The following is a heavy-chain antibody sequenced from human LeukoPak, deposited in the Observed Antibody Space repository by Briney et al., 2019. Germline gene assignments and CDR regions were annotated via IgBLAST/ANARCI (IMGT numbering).Heavy chain of an antibody. D-gene: IGHD3-10*01. V-gene: IGHV4-61*02. Sequence: SETLSLTCTVSGGSINSGTYYWTWIRQPAGRGLEWIGRIYTSGSTNYNPSPKSRVTISVYTSTNQFSLKLRSVTAADTAVYYCAREGDQHLDGRYYYFDYWGQGTLVTVSS. CDR1: GGSINSGTYY. CDR3: AREGDQHLDGRYYYFDY. J-gene: IGHJ4*02. CDR2: IYTSGST.